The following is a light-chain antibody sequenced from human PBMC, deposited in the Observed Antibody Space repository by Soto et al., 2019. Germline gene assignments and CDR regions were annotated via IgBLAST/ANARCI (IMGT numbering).Light chain of an antibody. CDR1: QSVSSNP. J-gene: IGKJ5*01. CDR2: GAS. CDR3: QQYGRSPFN. Sequence: ETVWAQSPGTLSLTPGERATLSCRASQSVSSNPLAWYQHTPGQAPRLLIYGASSRATGIPDRFSGSGSGTDFTLTISRLEPEDFAVYYCQQYGRSPFNFGQGTRLEIK. V-gene: IGKV3-20*01.